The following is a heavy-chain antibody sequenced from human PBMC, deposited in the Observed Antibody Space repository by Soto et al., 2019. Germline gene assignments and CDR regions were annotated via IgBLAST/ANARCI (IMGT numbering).Heavy chain of an antibody. V-gene: IGHV1-69*13. CDR1: GDIFRTYA. CDR2: IIPMFTTP. Sequence: SVKVSCKASGDIFRTYAISWVRQAPGQGLEWMGGIIPMFTTPNYAQNFQGRVTISADESTSTAYMELSSLKSADTAVYYCARGGHYGSRTSFRNLIYWGQGTPVTVSS. J-gene: IGHJ4*02. CDR3: ARGGHYGSRTSFRNLIY. D-gene: IGHD3-10*01.